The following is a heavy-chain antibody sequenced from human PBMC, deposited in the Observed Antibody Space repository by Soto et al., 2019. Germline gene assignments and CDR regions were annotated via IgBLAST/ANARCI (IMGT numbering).Heavy chain of an antibody. J-gene: IGHJ4*02. V-gene: IGHV3-21*01. CDR1: GFTFSSYS. D-gene: IGHD6-13*01. CDR3: ARGSGIAAAGRGY. Sequence: EVRLVESGGGLVKPGGSLRLSCAASGFTFSSYSMNWVRQAPGKGLEWVSSISSSSSYIYYADSVKGRFTISRDNAKNSLYLQMNSLRAEDTAVYYCARGSGIAAAGRGYWGQGTLVTVSS. CDR2: ISSSSSYI.